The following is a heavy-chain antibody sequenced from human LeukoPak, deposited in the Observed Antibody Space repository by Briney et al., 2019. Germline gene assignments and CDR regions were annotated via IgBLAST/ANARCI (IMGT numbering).Heavy chain of an antibody. CDR2: ISYDGSNK. D-gene: IGHD1-26*01. J-gene: IGHJ4*02. CDR1: GVTFNSYG. V-gene: IGHV3-30*18. Sequence: HPGGSLRLSCAASGVTFNSYGMHWVRQAPGKGLEWVAVISYDGSNKYYADSVKGRFTISRDNSKNTLYLQMNSLRAEDTAVYYCAKDLGLSGSYYPYFDYWGQGTLVTVSS. CDR3: AKDLGLSGSYYPYFDY.